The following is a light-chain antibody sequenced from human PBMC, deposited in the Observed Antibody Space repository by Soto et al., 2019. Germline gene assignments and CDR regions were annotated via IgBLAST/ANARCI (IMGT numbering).Light chain of an antibody. CDR1: QSVSSSY. V-gene: IGKV3-20*01. Sequence: EIVLTQSPGTLSLSPGERATLSCRASQSVSSSYLAWYQQKPGQAPRLLIYGASSRATGIPDRFSGSGSGTDFTLTISRLEPEDFAVYYCHQYGSSYTLGQGTKLEIK. J-gene: IGKJ2*01. CDR3: HQYGSSYT. CDR2: GAS.